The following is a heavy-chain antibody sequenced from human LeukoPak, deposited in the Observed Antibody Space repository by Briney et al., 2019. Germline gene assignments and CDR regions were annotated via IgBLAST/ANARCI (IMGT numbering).Heavy chain of an antibody. CDR3: SREWLQQGFDY. Sequence: SQTLSLTCAISGDSLSTNNAGWNWIRQSPSRGLKWLGRTYYSSIWYSHYALSMKSRITINPDTSKNQFSLQLNSVTPEDTAVYYCSREWLQQGFDYWGQGTLVTVSS. CDR1: GDSLSTNNAG. V-gene: IGHV6-1*01. CDR2: TYYSSIWYS. D-gene: IGHD5-24*01. J-gene: IGHJ4*02.